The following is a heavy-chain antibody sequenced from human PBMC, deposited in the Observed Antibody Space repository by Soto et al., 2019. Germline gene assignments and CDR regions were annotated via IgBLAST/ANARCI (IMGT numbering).Heavy chain of an antibody. Sequence: EVQLVESGGGLVKPGGSLRLSCAASGFTFSNAWMNWVRQAPGKGLEWVGRIKSKTDGGTTDYAAPVKGRFTISRDESKNTLYLQMSSLKTEDTAVYYCTTYSGNCGVYNFDYWGQGTLVSVSS. CDR2: IKSKTDGGTT. D-gene: IGHD1-7*01. J-gene: IGHJ4*02. V-gene: IGHV3-15*07. CDR1: GFTFSNAW. CDR3: TTYSGNCGVYNFDY.